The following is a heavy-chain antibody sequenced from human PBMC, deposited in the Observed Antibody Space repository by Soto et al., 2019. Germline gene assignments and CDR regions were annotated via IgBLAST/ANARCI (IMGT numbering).Heavy chain of an antibody. Sequence: QVQLVESGGGVVQPGRSLRLSCAASGFTFSSYGMHWVRQAPGKGLEWVAVIWYDGSNKYYADSVKSRFTISRDNSKNTLYLQMNSLRAEDTAVYYCARDGDGDYVWLDYWGQGTLVTVSS. J-gene: IGHJ4*02. V-gene: IGHV3-33*01. CDR2: IWYDGSNK. CDR3: ARDGDGDYVWLDY. CDR1: GFTFSSYG. D-gene: IGHD4-17*01.